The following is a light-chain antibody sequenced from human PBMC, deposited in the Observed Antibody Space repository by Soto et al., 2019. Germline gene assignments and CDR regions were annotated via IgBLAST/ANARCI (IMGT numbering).Light chain of an antibody. V-gene: IGLV2-14*01. CDR2: DVS. CDR1: SSDVGGYNY. Sequence: QSALTQPASVSGSPGQSITISCTGTSSDVGGYNYVSWYQQHPGKAPKLMIYDVSNRPSGVSNRFSGSKSGNTASLTISGLQADDQADYYCISYTSSSTLVVFGGGTKVTVL. CDR3: ISYTSSSTLVV. J-gene: IGLJ2*01.